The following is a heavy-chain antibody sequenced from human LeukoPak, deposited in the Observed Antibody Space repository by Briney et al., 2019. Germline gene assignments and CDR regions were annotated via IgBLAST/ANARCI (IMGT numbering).Heavy chain of an antibody. V-gene: IGHV1-2*02. CDR1: GYTFTGYY. D-gene: IGHD2-2*01. CDR2: INPNSGGT. CDR3: ARGRERYCSSTSCPYYFDY. Sequence: GASVTVSFTASGYTFTGYYMHWVRQAPGQGLEWMGWINPNSGGTNYAQKFQGRVTMTRDTSISTAYMELSRLRSDDTAVYYCARGRERYCSSTSCPYYFDYWGQGTLVTVSS. J-gene: IGHJ4*02.